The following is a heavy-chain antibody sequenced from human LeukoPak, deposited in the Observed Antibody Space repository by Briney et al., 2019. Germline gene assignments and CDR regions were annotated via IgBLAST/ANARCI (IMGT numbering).Heavy chain of an antibody. CDR1: GFTFSSYG. Sequence: GGSLRLSCAASGFTFSSYGMHWVRQAPGKGLEWVAVISYDGSSKYYADSVKGRFTISRDNSKNTLYLQMNSLRAEDTAAYYCAILGLTNAFDIWGQGTMVTVSS. D-gene: IGHD1-1*01. CDR2: ISYDGSSK. V-gene: IGHV3-30*03. J-gene: IGHJ3*02. CDR3: AILGLTNAFDI.